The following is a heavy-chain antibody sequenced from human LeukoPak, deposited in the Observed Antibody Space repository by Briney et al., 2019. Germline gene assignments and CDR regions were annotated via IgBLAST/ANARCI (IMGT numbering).Heavy chain of an antibody. CDR1: GFTFSSYS. D-gene: IGHD7-27*01. Sequence: GGSLRLSCAASGFTFSSYSMNWVRQAPGKGLEWVAFIRYDGSNKYYADSVKGRFTISRDNSKNTLYLQMNSLRAEDTAVYYCAKGPLGQFDYWGQGTLVTVSS. CDR2: IRYDGSNK. V-gene: IGHV3-30*02. J-gene: IGHJ4*02. CDR3: AKGPLGQFDY.